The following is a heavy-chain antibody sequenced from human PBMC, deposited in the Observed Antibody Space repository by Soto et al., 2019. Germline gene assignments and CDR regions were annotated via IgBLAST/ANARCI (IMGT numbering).Heavy chain of an antibody. CDR3: AKDRYFDSYHFAY. Sequence: GSLRLSCAVSGFTFTAFAIHWVRQAPGKGLEWVAVISYDGRDSHYADSVKGRLTISRDNSKNTVFLQINSLTTEDTAVYYCAKDRYFDSYHFAYWGQGTRVTVSS. CDR2: ISYDGRDS. V-gene: IGHV3-30*04. D-gene: IGHD3-9*01. J-gene: IGHJ4*02. CDR1: GFTFTAFA.